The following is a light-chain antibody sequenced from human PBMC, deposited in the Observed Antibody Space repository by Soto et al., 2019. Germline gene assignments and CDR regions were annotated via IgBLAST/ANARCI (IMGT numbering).Light chain of an antibody. V-gene: IGKV3-20*01. J-gene: IGKJ3*01. CDR1: QSVSSSY. Sequence: IVLTQSPGTLSLSPWERATLSCRTSQSVSSSYLAWYQQKPGQAPRLLIYGASSRATGIPGRFSGSGSGTDFTLTISRLEPEDFAVYYCQQYGSSPFTFGPGTKVD. CDR2: GAS. CDR3: QQYGSSPFT.